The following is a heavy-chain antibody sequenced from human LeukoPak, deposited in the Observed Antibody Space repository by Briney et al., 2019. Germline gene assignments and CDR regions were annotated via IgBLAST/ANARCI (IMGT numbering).Heavy chain of an antibody. D-gene: IGHD3-22*01. V-gene: IGHV4-59*07. CDR1: GGSITPYY. Sequence: SDTLSLTCSVSGGSITPYYWSWIRQPPGKGLEWIGYIFYSGSTNFNPSLKSRVTMSVATSKNQFSLNLSSVTAADTAVYYCARGRGSSGYYHEGEWFAPCSERTLATVSS. CDR3: ARGRGSSGYYHEGEWFAP. J-gene: IGHJ5*02. CDR2: IFYSGST.